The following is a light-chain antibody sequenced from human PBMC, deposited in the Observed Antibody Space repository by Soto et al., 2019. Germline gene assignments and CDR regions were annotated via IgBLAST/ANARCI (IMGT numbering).Light chain of an antibody. CDR3: SLYAGSNNVD. Sequence: QSALTQPPSASGSPGQSVAISCTGTSSDIGAYKFVSWYQQHPGKAPKLIIYEVSIRPSGVPDRFSGSKSGNTASLTVSGLLAEDEAHYYCSLYAGSNNVDFGGGTKLTVL. V-gene: IGLV2-8*01. CDR2: EVS. CDR1: SSDIGAYKF. J-gene: IGLJ2*01.